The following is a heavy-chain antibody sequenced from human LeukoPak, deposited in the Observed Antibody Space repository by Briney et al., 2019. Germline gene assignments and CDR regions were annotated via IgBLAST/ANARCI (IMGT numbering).Heavy chain of an antibody. J-gene: IGHJ3*02. CDR2: IVVGSGNT. CDR1: GFTFSSST. CDR3: AADGPADLFDGSEDPPRDAFEI. V-gene: IGHV1-58*02. D-gene: IGHD3-22*01. Sequence: SVNVSCKASGFTFSSSTMQWVRQARGQRLEWLGWIVVGSGNTNYAQKFQERVTISRDMSTSTAYMELSSLTSEDTAVFYCAADGPADLFDGSEDPPRDAFEIWGQGTMVTVSS.